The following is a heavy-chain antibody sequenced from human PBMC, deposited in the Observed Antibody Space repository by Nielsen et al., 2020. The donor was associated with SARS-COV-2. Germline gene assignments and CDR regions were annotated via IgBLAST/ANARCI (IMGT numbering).Heavy chain of an antibody. CDR1: GFTFSSYS. CDR3: ARLSNFWSGYNDY. CDR2: ISSSSTI. V-gene: IGHV3-48*01. Sequence: GESLKISCAASGFTFSSYSMNWVRQAPGKGLEWVSSISSSSTIYYADSVKGRFTISRDNAKNSLYLQMNSLRAEDTAVYYCARLSNFWSGYNDYWGQGTLVIVSS. J-gene: IGHJ4*02. D-gene: IGHD3-3*01.